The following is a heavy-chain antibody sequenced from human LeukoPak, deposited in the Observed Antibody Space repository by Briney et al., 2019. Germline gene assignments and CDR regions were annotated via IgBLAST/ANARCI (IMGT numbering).Heavy chain of an antibody. D-gene: IGHD6-13*01. Sequence: PGESLRLSCAASGFTFSSYSMNWVRQAPGKGLEWVSYIGSSSSSIYYADSVRGRFTISRDNAENSLYLQMNSLRAEDTAVYYCARGLYSSTWPFDYWGQGTLVTVSS. CDR3: ARGLYSSTWPFDY. V-gene: IGHV3-21*05. J-gene: IGHJ4*02. CDR1: GFTFSSYS. CDR2: IGSSSSSI.